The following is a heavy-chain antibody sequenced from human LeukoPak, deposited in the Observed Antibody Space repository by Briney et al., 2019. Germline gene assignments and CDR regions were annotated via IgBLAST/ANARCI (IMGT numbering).Heavy chain of an antibody. CDR2: INPNSGGT. CDR3: AKEPHSSGWYWRWSD. J-gene: IGHJ4*02. Sequence: GASVKVSCKASGYTFTGYYMHWVRQAPGQGLEWMGWINPNSGGTNYAQKFQGRVTMTRDTSISTAYMELSRLRSDDTAVYYCAKEPHSSGWYWRWSDWGQGTLVTVSS. CDR1: GYTFTGYY. D-gene: IGHD6-19*01. V-gene: IGHV1-2*02.